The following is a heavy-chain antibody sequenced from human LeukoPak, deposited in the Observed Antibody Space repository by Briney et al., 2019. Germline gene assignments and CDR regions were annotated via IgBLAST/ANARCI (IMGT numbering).Heavy chain of an antibody. V-gene: IGHV3-73*01. Sequence: GGSLRLSCAASGFAFSGSAMHWVRHASGPGLELVCRIRSKANSYATAYAASVKGRFTISRDDSKNTAYLQMNSLKTEDTAVYYCTRHVYGSGSYGDYWGQGTLVTVSS. D-gene: IGHD3-10*01. CDR3: TRHVYGSGSYGDY. J-gene: IGHJ4*02. CDR1: GFAFSGSA. CDR2: IRSKANSYAT.